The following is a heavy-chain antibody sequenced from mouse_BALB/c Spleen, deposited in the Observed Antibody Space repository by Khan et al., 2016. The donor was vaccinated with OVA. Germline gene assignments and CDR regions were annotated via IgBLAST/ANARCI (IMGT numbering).Heavy chain of an antibody. D-gene: IGHD2-1*01. V-gene: IGHV3-6*02. J-gene: IGHJ3*01. CDR1: GYSITSGYY. CDR3: ASRSYGKGAY. CDR2: ISYDGSN. Sequence: QLQESGPGLVKPSQSLSHTCSVTGYSITSGYYWCWIRQFPGNRLEWMGYISYDGSNNYNPSLKNRISITRDTSKKQFFLKLNSVTTEDTATYYCASRSYGKGAYWGQGTLVTVSA.